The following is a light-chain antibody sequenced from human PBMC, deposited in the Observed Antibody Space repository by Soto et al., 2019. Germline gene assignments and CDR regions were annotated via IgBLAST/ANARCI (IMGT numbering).Light chain of an antibody. J-gene: IGLJ2*01. CDR3: QSYDSRLSGSV. Sequence: QSVLTQPPSVSGAPGQGVTISCTGSRSNIGAGNDVHWYQHLPGTAPKLLIYGNNHRPSGVPDRFSGSKSGTSASLALTGLQAEDEADYYCQSYDSRLSGSVFGGGTKLNVL. CDR1: RSNIGAGND. CDR2: GNN. V-gene: IGLV1-40*01.